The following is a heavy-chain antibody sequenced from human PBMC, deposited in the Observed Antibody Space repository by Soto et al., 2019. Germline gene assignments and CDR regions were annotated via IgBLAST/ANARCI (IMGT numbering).Heavy chain of an antibody. D-gene: IGHD5-12*01. CDR3: ARFGYSGYDWDFDY. Sequence: PGGSLRLSCAASGFTFSSYSMNWVRQAPGKGLEWVSSISSSSSYIYYADSVKGRFTISRDNAKNSLYLQMNSLRAEDTAVYYCARFGYSGYDWDFDYWGQGTLVTVSS. CDR2: ISSSSSYI. J-gene: IGHJ4*02. V-gene: IGHV3-21*01. CDR1: GFTFSSYS.